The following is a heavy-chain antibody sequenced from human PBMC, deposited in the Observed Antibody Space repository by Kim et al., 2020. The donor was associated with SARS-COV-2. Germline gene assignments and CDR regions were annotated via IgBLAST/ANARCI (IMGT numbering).Heavy chain of an antibody. CDR2: ISGSGGST. CDR1: GFTFSSYA. Sequence: GGSLRLSCAASGFTFSSYAMSWVRQAPGKGLEWVSAISGSGGSTYYADSVKGQFTISRDNSKNTLYLQMNSLRAEDTAVYYCAKARSPGPKYGDYFNYYYGMDVWGQGTTVTVSS. V-gene: IGHV3-23*01. J-gene: IGHJ6*02. CDR3: AKARSPGPKYGDYFNYYYGMDV. D-gene: IGHD4-17*01.